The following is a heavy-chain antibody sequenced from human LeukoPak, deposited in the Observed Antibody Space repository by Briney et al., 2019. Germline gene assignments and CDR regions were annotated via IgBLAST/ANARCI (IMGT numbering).Heavy chain of an antibody. V-gene: IGHV3-15*01. D-gene: IGHD3-10*01. CDR3: TTYSPHSGSCVD. CDR1: GFTFSNTW. Sequence: PGGSLRLSCAASGFTFSNTWMIWVRQPPGQGLEWIGRIRSKTDGGAPDYAAPVKGRFTISRDDAENTLYLQMNSLKTEDTAIYYCTTYSPHSGSCVDWGQGTLVTVSS. CDR2: IRSKTDGGAP. J-gene: IGHJ4*02.